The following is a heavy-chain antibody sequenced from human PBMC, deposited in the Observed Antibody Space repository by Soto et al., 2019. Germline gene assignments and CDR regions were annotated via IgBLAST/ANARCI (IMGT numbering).Heavy chain of an antibody. D-gene: IGHD6-19*01. J-gene: IGHJ5*02. CDR3: AKSSGWYVNNWLDP. Sequence: PGGSLRLSCVPSGFTFSSYAMSWVRQAPGKGLEWVSSITGSGSATYHAASVEGRFTISRDNAKNTLYLQMTSLRAEDSAIYYCAKSSGWYVNNWLDPWGQGTLVTVSS. CDR1: GFTFSSYA. CDR2: ITGSGSAT. V-gene: IGHV3-23*01.